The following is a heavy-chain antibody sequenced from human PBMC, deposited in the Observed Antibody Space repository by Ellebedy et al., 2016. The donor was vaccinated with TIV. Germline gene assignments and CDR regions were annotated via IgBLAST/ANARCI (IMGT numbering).Heavy chain of an antibody. V-gene: IGHV5-51*01. CDR1: GYSFTNYW. Sequence: PGGSLRLSCKGSGYSFTNYWIAWVRQMPGKGLEWVGIIYPGDSDTRYGPSFQGQVTMSADKSISTAYLQWSSLKASDTATYYCATVGYNRGWTYFDYWGQGTLVTVSS. D-gene: IGHD6-19*01. J-gene: IGHJ4*02. CDR3: ATVGYNRGWTYFDY. CDR2: IYPGDSDT.